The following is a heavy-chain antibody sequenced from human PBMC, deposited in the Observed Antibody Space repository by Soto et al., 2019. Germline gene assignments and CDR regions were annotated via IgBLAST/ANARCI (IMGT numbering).Heavy chain of an antibody. CDR3: ARTMGPSYYYVPGY. V-gene: IGHV1-3*01. D-gene: IGHD3-10*02. J-gene: IGHJ4*02. Sequence: ASVXVSXXASGYTFTSYAMHWVRQAPGQRLEWMGWINAGNGNTKYSQKFQGRVTITRDTSASTAYMELSSLRSEDTAVYYCARTMGPSYYYVPGYWGQGTLVTVSS. CDR1: GYTFTSYA. CDR2: INAGNGNT.